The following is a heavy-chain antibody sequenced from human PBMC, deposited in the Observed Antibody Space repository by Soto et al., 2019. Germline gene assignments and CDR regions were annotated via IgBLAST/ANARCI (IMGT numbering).Heavy chain of an antibody. CDR3: ARGHSTDCSNGVCSFFYNHEMDV. V-gene: IGHV1-18*04. J-gene: IGHJ6*02. CDR1: GYSFSTYG. Sequence: QIQLEQSGAEVKKPGDSVRVSRKASGYSFSTYGFSWVRQAPGQGLEWMGWVSAYNGETNLEETFKGRVTLTTDTATATGYMELRSLRSDDTAVYYCARGHSTDCSNGVCSFFYNHEMDVWGQGTTVTVSS. CDR2: VSAYNGET. D-gene: IGHD2-8*01.